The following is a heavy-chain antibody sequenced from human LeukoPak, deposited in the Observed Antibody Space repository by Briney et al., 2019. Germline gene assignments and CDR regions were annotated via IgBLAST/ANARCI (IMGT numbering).Heavy chain of an antibody. CDR1: GFTFSSYG. J-gene: IGHJ5*02. CDR2: ISYDGSNK. D-gene: IGHD6-19*01. V-gene: IGHV3-30*03. CDR3: ARGWAVAGNPNWFDP. Sequence: PGGSLRLSCAASGFTFSSYGMHWVRQVPGKGLEWVAVISYDGSNKYYADSVKGRFTISRDNSKNTLYLQMNSLRAEDTAVYYCARGWAVAGNPNWFDPWGQGTLVTVSS.